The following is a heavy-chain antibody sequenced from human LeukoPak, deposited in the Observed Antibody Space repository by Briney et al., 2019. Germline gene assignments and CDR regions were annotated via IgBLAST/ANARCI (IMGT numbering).Heavy chain of an antibody. CDR1: GGTFSSYA. CDR2: IIPIFGTA. Sequence: ASVKVSFKASGGTFSSYAISWVRQAPGQGLEWMGGIIPIFGTANYAQKFQGRVTITTDESTSTAYMELSSLRSEDTAVYYCARSPGTDYVFDYWGQGTLVTVSS. D-gene: IGHD3-16*01. J-gene: IGHJ4*02. V-gene: IGHV1-69*05. CDR3: ARSPGTDYVFDY.